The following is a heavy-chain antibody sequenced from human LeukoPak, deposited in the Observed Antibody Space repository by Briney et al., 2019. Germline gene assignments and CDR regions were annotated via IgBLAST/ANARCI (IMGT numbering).Heavy chain of an antibody. Sequence: GGSLRLSCAASGFMFDDYGMSWVRQAPGKGLEWVSGINWNGGRTGYADSVKGRFTISRDKSKNTLYLQMNSLRAEDTAVYYCAKDFTSQLIPKGSDYWGQGTLVTVPS. CDR2: INWNGGRT. CDR3: AKDFTSQLIPKGSDY. J-gene: IGHJ4*02. CDR1: GFMFDDYG. D-gene: IGHD6-13*01. V-gene: IGHV3-20*04.